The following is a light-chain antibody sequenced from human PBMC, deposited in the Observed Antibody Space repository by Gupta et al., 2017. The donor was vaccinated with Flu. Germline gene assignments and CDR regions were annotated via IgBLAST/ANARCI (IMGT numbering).Light chain of an antibody. J-gene: IGLJ2*01. Sequence: QSALTQPPSASGSPGPSVSISCTGTSSDVGGYNYFSWYQQPPGKAPKLMIYEVSKRPSGVPDRFSGSKSGNTASLTVSGLQPEDEADYYCSSYAGSNRGVFGGGTKLTVL. CDR1: SSDVGGYNY. CDR3: SSYAGSNRGV. CDR2: EVS. V-gene: IGLV2-8*01.